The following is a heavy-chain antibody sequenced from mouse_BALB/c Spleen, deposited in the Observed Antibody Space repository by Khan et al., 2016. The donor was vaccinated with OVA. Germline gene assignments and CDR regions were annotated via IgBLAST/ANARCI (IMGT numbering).Heavy chain of an antibody. CDR2: IYPGNSDT. CDR1: GYTFTNYW. V-gene: IGHV1-5*01. Sequence: VRLQQSGTVLARPGASVKMSCKGSGYTFTNYWMHWVKQRPGQGLEWIGVIYPGNSDTNYNQKFKGKAKMTAVTSTSTAYMELNSLTNEDSAVYYCPRNGFGNYESWDYWGQGTTLTVSS. J-gene: IGHJ2*01. CDR3: PRNGFGNYESWDY. D-gene: IGHD2-1*01.